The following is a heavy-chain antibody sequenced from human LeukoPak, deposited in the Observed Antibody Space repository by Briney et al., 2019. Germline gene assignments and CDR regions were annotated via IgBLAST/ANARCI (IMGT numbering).Heavy chain of an antibody. CDR3: ARDICLYYYYYGMDV. Sequence: ASVKASCKASGYTFTSYGISWVRQAPGQGLEWMGWISAYNGNTNYAQKLQGRVTMTTDTSTSTAYMELRSLRSDDTAVYYCARDICLYYYYYGMDVWGQGTTVTVSS. V-gene: IGHV1-18*01. D-gene: IGHD2-2*01. J-gene: IGHJ6*02. CDR1: GYTFTSYG. CDR2: ISAYNGNT.